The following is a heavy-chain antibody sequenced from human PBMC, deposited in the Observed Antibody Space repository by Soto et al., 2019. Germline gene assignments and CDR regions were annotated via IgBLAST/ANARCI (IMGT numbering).Heavy chain of an antibody. CDR2: IYSGGST. V-gene: IGHV3-53*01. CDR3: ARDPYYYDSSGQPY. CDR1: GFTVSRSY. J-gene: IGHJ4*02. Sequence: EVQLVESGGGLIQPGGSLRVSCAASGFTVSRSYMSWVRQAPGKGLEWVSVIYSGGSTNYADSVKGRFTISRDNSKKTLYLQMNSLRVEDTAVYYCARDPYYYDSSGQPYWGQGTLVTVSS. D-gene: IGHD3-22*01.